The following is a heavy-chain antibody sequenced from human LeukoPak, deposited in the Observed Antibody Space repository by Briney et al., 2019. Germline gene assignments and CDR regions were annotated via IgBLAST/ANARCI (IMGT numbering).Heavy chain of an antibody. CDR3: AKDKGLRFLEWLGVFDY. J-gene: IGHJ4*02. CDR1: GFTFDDYA. D-gene: IGHD3-3*01. CDR2: ISWNSGSI. Sequence: GGSLRLSCAASGFTFDDYAMHWVRQAPGKGLEWVSGISWNSGSIGYADSVKGRFTISRDNAKNSLYLQMNSLRAEDTALYYCAKDKGLRFLEWLGVFDYWGQGTLVTVSS. V-gene: IGHV3-9*01.